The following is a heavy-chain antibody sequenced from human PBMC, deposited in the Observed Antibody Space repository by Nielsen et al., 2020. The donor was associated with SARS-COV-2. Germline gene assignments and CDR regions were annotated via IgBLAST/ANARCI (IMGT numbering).Heavy chain of an antibody. J-gene: IGHJ4*02. CDR2: ISYDGSNK. Sequence: GESLKISCAASGVTFSTYGMHWVRQAPGKGLEWVAVISYDGSNKYYADSVKGRITISRDNSKNTLYLQMNSLRAEDTAVYYCARVPYSGSYYGYFDYWGQGTLVTVSS. CDR3: ARVPYSGSYYGYFDY. V-gene: IGHV3-30*19. D-gene: IGHD1-26*01. CDR1: GVTFSTYG.